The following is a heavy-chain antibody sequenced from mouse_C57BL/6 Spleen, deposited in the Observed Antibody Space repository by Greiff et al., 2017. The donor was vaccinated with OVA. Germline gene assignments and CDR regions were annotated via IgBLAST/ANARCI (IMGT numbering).Heavy chain of an antibody. CDR2: IDPENGDT. Sequence: VQLQQSGAELVRPGASVKLSCTASGFNIKDDYMHWVKQRPEQGLEWIGWIDPENGDTEYASKFQGKATITADPSSNTAYLQLSILTSEDTAVYYCTTLTTVVANYFDYWGQGTTLTVSS. CDR3: TTLTTVVANYFDY. V-gene: IGHV14-4*01. CDR1: GFNIKDDY. J-gene: IGHJ2*01. D-gene: IGHD1-1*01.